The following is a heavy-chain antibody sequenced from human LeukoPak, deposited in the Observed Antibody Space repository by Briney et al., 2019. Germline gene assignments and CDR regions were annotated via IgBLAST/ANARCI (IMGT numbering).Heavy chain of an antibody. CDR2: INPNRGGT. J-gene: IGHJ3*02. CDR3: ARLRKVDAFDI. Sequence: GASVKVSCKASGYTFTGYYMHWVRQAPGQGLEWMGWINPNRGGTNYAQKFQGRVTMTRDTSISTAYMELSRLRSDDTAVYYCARLRKVDAFDIWGQGTMVTVSS. CDR1: GYTFTGYY. V-gene: IGHV1-2*02.